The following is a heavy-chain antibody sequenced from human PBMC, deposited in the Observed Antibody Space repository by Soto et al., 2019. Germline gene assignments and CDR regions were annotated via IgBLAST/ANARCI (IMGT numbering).Heavy chain of an antibody. CDR2: ISGSSDTT. Sequence: LRLSCAASGFTFSNYAMNWVRQAPGKGLEWVSTISGSSDTTYHADSVKGRFTISRDNSKNTLYLQMNSLRAEDTAVYYCASKLTYGASSDYWGQGTLVTVSS. J-gene: IGHJ4*02. CDR1: GFTFSNYA. CDR3: ASKLTYGASSDY. D-gene: IGHD4-17*01. V-gene: IGHV3-23*01.